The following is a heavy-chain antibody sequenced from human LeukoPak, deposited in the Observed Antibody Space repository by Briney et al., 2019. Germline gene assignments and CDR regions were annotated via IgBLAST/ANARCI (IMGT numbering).Heavy chain of an antibody. CDR1: GYSISTGYY. J-gene: IGHJ6*03. CDR3: ARSIFVSAPYYMDV. CDR2: IHHGGST. D-gene: IGHD3-3*01. V-gene: IGHV4-38-2*02. Sequence: SGTLSLTCTVSGYSISTGYYWGWIRQSPGKGLEWLATIHHGGSTYDNPSLKSRVTISVDTSKNQYSLKLTSVTATDTAIYYCARSIFVSAPYYMDVWGKGTTVIVSS.